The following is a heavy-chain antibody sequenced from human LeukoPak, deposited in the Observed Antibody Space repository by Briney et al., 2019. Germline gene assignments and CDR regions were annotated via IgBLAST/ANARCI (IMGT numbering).Heavy chain of an antibody. CDR2: IYYSGST. V-gene: IGHV4-39*07. Sequence: SETLSLTCIVSGXSISSSNYYWGWIRQPPGKGLEWIGSIYYSGSTYYNPSLRSRVTISVDTSKNQFSLKLSSVTAADTAVYYCARESKSYDGSGYYHDYWGQGTLVTVSS. D-gene: IGHD3-22*01. J-gene: IGHJ4*02. CDR1: GXSISSSNYY. CDR3: ARESKSYDGSGYYHDY.